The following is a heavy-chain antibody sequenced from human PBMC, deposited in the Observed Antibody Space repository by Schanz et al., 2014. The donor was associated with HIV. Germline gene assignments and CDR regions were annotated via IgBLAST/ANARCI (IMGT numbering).Heavy chain of an antibody. CDR3: VRGRYFDWLLPY. CDR1: GFTFSKYG. CDR2: IWFDGSNK. D-gene: IGHD3-9*01. J-gene: IGHJ4*02. V-gene: IGHV3-33*08. Sequence: QVQLVESGGGVVQPGRSLRLSCATSGFTFSKYGVHWVRQAPGKGLEWVAVIWFDGSNKYYADSVKGRFTISRDNSKKTLYLQMNSLRAEDTSVYHCVRGRYFDWLLPYWGQGTLVTVSS.